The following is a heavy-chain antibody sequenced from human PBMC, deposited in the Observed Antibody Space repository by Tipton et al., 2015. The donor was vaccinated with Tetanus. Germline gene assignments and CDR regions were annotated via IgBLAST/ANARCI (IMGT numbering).Heavy chain of an antibody. CDR3: ARVGYCSGGSCHVY. J-gene: IGHJ4*02. Sequence: SLRLSCAVSCGSISSSNWWSWVRQPPGKGLEWIGEIYHSGSTNYNPSLKSRVTISVDKSKNQFSLKLSSVTAADTAVYYCARVGYCSGGSCHVYWGQGTLVTVSS. V-gene: IGHV4-4*02. CDR1: CGSISSSNW. D-gene: IGHD2-15*01. CDR2: IYHSGST.